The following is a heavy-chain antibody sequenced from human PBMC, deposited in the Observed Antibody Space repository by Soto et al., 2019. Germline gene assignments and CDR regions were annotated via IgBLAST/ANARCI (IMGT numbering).Heavy chain of an antibody. Sequence: SGPMLVDPTQTLTLTRTFSGFSLTTTGVGVSWIRQPPGKALEWLALIYWHDDKRYSPSLKSRLTITKDTSKNQVVLTMTNMDPVDTATYYCAHRGGAAVGLYYFDYWGQGALVTVSS. J-gene: IGHJ4*02. D-gene: IGHD6-13*01. CDR3: AHRGGAAVGLYYFDY. CDR2: IYWHDDK. V-gene: IGHV2-5*01. CDR1: GFSLTTTGVG.